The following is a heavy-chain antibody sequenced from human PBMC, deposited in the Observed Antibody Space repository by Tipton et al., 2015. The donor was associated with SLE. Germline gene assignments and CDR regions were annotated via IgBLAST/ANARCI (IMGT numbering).Heavy chain of an antibody. Sequence: TLSLTCTVSGGSISSYCWSWIRQPPGKGLEWIGYIYYSGSTNYNPSLKSRVTISVDTSKNQFSLKLSSVTAADTAVYYCARDLAARGGHYFDYWGQGTLVTVSS. J-gene: IGHJ4*02. CDR2: IYYSGST. D-gene: IGHD6-6*01. V-gene: IGHV4-59*01. CDR1: GGSISSYC. CDR3: ARDLAARGGHYFDY.